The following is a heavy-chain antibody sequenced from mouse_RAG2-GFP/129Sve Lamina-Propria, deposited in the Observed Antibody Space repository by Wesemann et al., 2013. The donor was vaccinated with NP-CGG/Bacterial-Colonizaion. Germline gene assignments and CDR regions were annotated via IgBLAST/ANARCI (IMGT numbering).Heavy chain of an antibody. D-gene: IGHD1-1*01. CDR2: IDPETGGT. V-gene: IGHV1-15*01. CDR1: GYTFTDYE. CDR3: TRRGSSYQFDY. J-gene: IGHJ2*01. Sequence: QVQLQQSGAELVRPGASVTLSCKASGYTFTDYEMHWVKQTPVHGLEWIGAIDPETGGTAYNQKFKGKAILTADKSSSTAYMELRSLTSEDSAVYYCTRRGSSYQFDYWGQGTTLTVSS.